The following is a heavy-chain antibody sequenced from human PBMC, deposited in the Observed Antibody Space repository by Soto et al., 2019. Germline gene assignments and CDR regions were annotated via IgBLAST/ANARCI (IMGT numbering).Heavy chain of an antibody. D-gene: IGHD3-16*02. CDR2: IYYSGST. CDR3: ARLGGYDYIWGSYRTLGAFDI. Sequence: SETLSLTCTVSGGSISSSSYYWGWIRQPPGKGLEWIGSIYYSGSTYYNPSLKSRVTISVDTSKNQFSLKLSSVTAADTAVYYCARLGGYDYIWGSYRTLGAFDIWGQGTMVTVSS. J-gene: IGHJ3*02. CDR1: GGSISSSSYY. V-gene: IGHV4-39*01.